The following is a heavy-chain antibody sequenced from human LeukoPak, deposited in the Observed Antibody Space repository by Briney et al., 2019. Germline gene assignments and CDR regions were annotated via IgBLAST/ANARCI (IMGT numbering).Heavy chain of an antibody. V-gene: IGHV4-34*01. J-gene: IGHJ4*02. CDR1: GGSFSGYY. Sequence: SETLSLTCAVYGGSFSGYYWSWIRQPPGKGLEWIGEINHSGSTNYNLSLKSRVTISVDTSKNQFSLKLSSVTAADTAVYYCARGGRGLVARPDYWGQGTLVTVSS. CDR2: INHSGST. D-gene: IGHD3/OR15-3a*01. CDR3: ARGGRGLVARPDY.